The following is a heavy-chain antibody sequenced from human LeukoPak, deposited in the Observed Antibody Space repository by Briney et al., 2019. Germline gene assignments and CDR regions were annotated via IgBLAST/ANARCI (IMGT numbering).Heavy chain of an antibody. D-gene: IGHD3-22*01. V-gene: IGHV4-39*07. J-gene: IGHJ4*02. CDR2: IHYSGST. CDR3: ARGDFYYDSSGYSYYFDY. Sequence: SETLSLTCSVSGGSISSSSYYWGWIRQPPGKGLEWIGSIHYSGSTYYNPSLKSRVTISVDTSKNQFSLKLSSVTAADTAVYYCARGDFYYDSSGYSYYFDYWGQGTLITVSS. CDR1: GGSISSSSYY.